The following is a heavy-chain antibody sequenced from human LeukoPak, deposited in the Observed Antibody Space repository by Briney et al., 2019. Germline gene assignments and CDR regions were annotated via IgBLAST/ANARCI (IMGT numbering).Heavy chain of an antibody. D-gene: IGHD6-6*01. V-gene: IGHV4-61*02. CDR3: AREGSLTARPFVSIDY. CDR1: GDSISSHSYF. CDR2: IHTSGST. Sequence: SETLSLTCTVSGDSISSHSYFWGWIRQPAGKGLEWMGRIHTSGSTDYNPSLESRVTMSVDTSRNQFSLKLSSVTAADTAVYYCAREGSLTARPFVSIDYWGQGTLVTVSS. J-gene: IGHJ4*02.